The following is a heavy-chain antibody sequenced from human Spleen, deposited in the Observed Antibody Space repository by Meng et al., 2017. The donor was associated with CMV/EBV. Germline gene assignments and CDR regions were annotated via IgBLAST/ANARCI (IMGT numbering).Heavy chain of an antibody. J-gene: IGHJ4*02. CDR3: ARGGGYFDWLLSPFDY. CDR1: GYTFTSYY. CDR2: INPSGGST. D-gene: IGHD3-9*01. Sequence: RVQSGAEVKKPGASVKVSCKASGYTFTSYYMHWVRQAPGQGLEWMGIINPSGGSTSYAQKFQGRVTMTRDTSTSTVYMELSSLRSEDTAVYYCARGGGYFDWLLSPFDYWGQGTLVTVSS. V-gene: IGHV1-46*01.